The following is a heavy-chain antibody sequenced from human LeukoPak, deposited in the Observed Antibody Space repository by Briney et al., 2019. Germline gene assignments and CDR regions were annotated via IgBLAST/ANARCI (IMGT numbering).Heavy chain of an antibody. D-gene: IGHD3-10*01. Sequence: GGSLRLSCAASGFTFSNYNMNWVRQAPGKGLEWVSVIFSSGPTYYADSVKGRFTISRDTSKNALYLQMNSLRAEDTAVYYCAISGLGFGEFRGLDYWGQGTLVTVSS. J-gene: IGHJ4*02. CDR1: GFTFSNYN. CDR3: AISGLGFGEFRGLDY. CDR2: IFSSGPT. V-gene: IGHV3-53*01.